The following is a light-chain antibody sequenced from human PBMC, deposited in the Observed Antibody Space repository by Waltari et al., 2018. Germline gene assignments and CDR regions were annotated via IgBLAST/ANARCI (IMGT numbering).Light chain of an antibody. CDR1: SGSVSSTSY. Sequence: QTVVTQEPSLSVSPGGTVTLTCALSSGSVSSTSYVSWYQQTPGQAPRTLIYKSNPRSSGVPDRFSGSTLGNKAALTITGAQADDESDYYCWMYLGSGIWVFGGGTKLTVI. J-gene: IGLJ3*02. CDR2: KSN. V-gene: IGLV8-61*01. CDR3: WMYLGSGIWV.